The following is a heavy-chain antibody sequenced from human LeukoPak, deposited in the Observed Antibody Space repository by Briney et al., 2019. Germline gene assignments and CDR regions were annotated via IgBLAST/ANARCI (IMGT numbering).Heavy chain of an antibody. Sequence: PGGSLRLSCAASGFTFSSYEMNWVRQAPGKGLEWVSYISSSGSTIYYADSVKGRFTISRDNAKNSLYLQMNSLRAEDTAVYYCARDQGYSYGDDLFDSWGQGTLVTVSS. J-gene: IGHJ4*02. CDR3: ARDQGYSYGDDLFDS. D-gene: IGHD5-18*01. CDR1: GFTFSSYE. CDR2: ISSSGSTI. V-gene: IGHV3-48*03.